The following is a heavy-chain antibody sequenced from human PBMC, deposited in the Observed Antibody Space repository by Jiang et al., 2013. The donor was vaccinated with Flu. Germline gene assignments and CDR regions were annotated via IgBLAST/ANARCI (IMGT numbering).Heavy chain of an antibody. Sequence: RLSCAASGFTFSYYTMNWVRQAPGKGLEWVSYISSGSTSVYYTDSVKGRFTISRDNAKDSLFLQMNSLRAEDTAIYYCARGLYDRSGYSKDAFDIWGPGTLVTV. CDR2: ISSGSTSV. J-gene: IGHJ3*02. CDR3: ARGLYDRSGYSKDAFDI. D-gene: IGHD3-22*01. V-gene: IGHV3-48*01. CDR1: GFTFSYYT.